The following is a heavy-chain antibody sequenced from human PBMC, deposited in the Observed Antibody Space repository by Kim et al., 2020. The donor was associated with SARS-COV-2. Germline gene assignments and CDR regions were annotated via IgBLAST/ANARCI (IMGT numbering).Heavy chain of an antibody. D-gene: IGHD2-15*01. CDR1: GGSFSGYY. V-gene: IGHV4-34*01. J-gene: IGHJ6*01. CDR3: ARVRRCSGGSCYTRGYYY. Sequence: SETLSLTCAVYGGSFSGYYWSWIRQPPGKGLEWIGEINHSGSTNYNPSLKSRVTISVDTSKNQFSLKLSSVTAADTAVYYCARVRRCSGGSCYTRGYYY. CDR2: INHSGST.